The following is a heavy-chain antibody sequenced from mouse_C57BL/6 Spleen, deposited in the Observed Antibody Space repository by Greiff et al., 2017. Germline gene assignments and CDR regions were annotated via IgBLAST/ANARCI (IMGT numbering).Heavy chain of an antibody. CDR1: GFTFSDYY. CDR2: INYDGSST. Sequence: EVQLVESEGGLVQPGSSMKLSCTASGFTFSDYYMAWVRQVPEKGLEWVANINYDGSSTYYLDSLKSRFIISRDNAKNILYLQMSSLKSEDTATYYCARDRPYSYAMDYWGQGTSVTVSS. V-gene: IGHV5-16*01. J-gene: IGHJ4*01. CDR3: ARDRPYSYAMDY.